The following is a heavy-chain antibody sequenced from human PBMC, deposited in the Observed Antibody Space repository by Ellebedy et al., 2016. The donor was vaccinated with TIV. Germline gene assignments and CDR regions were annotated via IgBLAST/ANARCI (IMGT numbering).Heavy chain of an antibody. CDR1: GFTFSSYT. V-gene: IGHV3-48*01. Sequence: GESLKISCAASGFTFSSYTMNWVRQAPGKGLEWLSQISSSSSSIYYADSVKGRFTISRDNAKNSLYLQMNSLRAEDTAVYYCARDRGYDTFDYWGQGILVTVSS. J-gene: IGHJ4*02. D-gene: IGHD5-12*01. CDR3: ARDRGYDTFDY. CDR2: ISSSSSSI.